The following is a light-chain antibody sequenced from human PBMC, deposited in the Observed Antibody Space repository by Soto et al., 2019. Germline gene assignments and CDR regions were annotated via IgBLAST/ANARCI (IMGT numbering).Light chain of an antibody. CDR3: QQYGSSSWT. Sequence: EISLTQSPDTLSLSPGERATLSCRASQTVSSSYLAWYQQKPGQAPRLLIYGASSRATGIPDRFSGSGSGTDFTLTISRLEPEDFAVYYCQQYGSSSWTFGQGTKV. CDR1: QTVSSSY. J-gene: IGKJ1*01. V-gene: IGKV3-20*01. CDR2: GAS.